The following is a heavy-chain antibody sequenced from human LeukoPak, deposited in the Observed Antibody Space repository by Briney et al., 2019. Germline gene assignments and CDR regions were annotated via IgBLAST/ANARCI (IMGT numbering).Heavy chain of an antibody. V-gene: IGHV4-39*01. CDR2: IYYSGST. J-gene: IGHJ4*02. CDR1: GGSISSSSYY. D-gene: IGHD6-19*01. CDR3: AGWAYSSGWYDVYFDY. Sequence: SETLSLTCTVSGGSISSSSYYWGWIRQPPGKGLEWIGSIYYSGSTYYNPSLKSRVTISVDTSKNQFSLKLSSVTAADTAVYYCAGWAYSSGWYDVYFDYWGQGTLVTVSS.